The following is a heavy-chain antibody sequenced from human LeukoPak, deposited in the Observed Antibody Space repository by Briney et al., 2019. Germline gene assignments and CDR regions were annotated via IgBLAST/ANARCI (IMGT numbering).Heavy chain of an antibody. V-gene: IGHV1-46*01. Sequence: ASVKVSCKASGYTFTNYYMHWVRQAPGQGLEWMGIINPSGGGTTYAQKFQGRVSMTRDTSTSTFYMDLSGLRSEDTAVYYCASHPSNYYDSSGYFGCFDPWGQGTLVTVSS. CDR1: GYTFTNYY. J-gene: IGHJ5*02. CDR3: ASHPSNYYDSSGYFGCFDP. CDR2: INPSGGGT. D-gene: IGHD3-22*01.